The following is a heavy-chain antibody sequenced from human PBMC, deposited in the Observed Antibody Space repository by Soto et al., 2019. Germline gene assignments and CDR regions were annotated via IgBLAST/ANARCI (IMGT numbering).Heavy chain of an antibody. Sequence: PGGSLRLSCAASGFTFSSYGMHWVRQAPGKGLEWVAVIWYDGSNKYYADSVKGRFTISRDNSKNTLYLQMNSLRAEDTAVYYCARDSGVQYGGYGPFDYWGQGTLVTVSS. J-gene: IGHJ4*02. CDR2: IWYDGSNK. CDR3: ARDSGVQYGGYGPFDY. D-gene: IGHD5-12*01. V-gene: IGHV3-33*01. CDR1: GFTFSSYG.